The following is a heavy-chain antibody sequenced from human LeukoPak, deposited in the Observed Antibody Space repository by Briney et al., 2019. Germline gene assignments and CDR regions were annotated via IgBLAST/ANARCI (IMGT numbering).Heavy chain of an antibody. CDR1: GFTFINAW. CDR2: IKQDGSEK. V-gene: IGHV3-7*01. Sequence: PGGSLRLSCAASGFTFINAWMAWVRQAPGKGLEWVANIKQDGSEKYYVDSVKGRFTISRDNAKNSLYLQMNSLRAEDTAVYYCARKNGLDYWGQGTLVTVSS. J-gene: IGHJ4*02. CDR3: ARKNGLDY.